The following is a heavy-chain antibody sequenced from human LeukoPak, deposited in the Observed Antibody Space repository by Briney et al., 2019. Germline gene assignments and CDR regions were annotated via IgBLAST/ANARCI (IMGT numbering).Heavy chain of an antibody. J-gene: IGHJ4*01. V-gene: IGHV4-4*07. Sequence: SETLSLTCTVSGGSISNSYWCWVRQPAGKGLEWIGRISASGNTDYNPSLKGRVTMSVDTSKNQFSLRLTSVTAADTAVYYCAREGRSPTPGYWGHGTLVTVSS. D-gene: IGHD2-15*01. CDR3: AREGRSPTPGY. CDR1: GGSISNSY. CDR2: ISASGNT.